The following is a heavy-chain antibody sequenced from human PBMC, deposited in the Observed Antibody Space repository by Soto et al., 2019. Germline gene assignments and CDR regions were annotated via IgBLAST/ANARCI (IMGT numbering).Heavy chain of an antibody. Sequence: QVQLVESGGGVVQPGRSLRLSCAASGFTFSSYGMHWVRQAPGKGLEWVAVISYDGSNKYYADSVKGRFTISRDNSNNTLYLQMNSLRAEDTAVYYCAKGDTPLFDPWGQGTLVAVSS. V-gene: IGHV3-30*18. D-gene: IGHD5-18*01. CDR2: ISYDGSNK. CDR1: GFTFSSYG. CDR3: AKGDTPLFDP. J-gene: IGHJ5*02.